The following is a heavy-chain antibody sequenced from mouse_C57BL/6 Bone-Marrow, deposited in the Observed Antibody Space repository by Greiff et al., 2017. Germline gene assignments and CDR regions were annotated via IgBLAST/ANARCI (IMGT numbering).Heavy chain of an antibody. V-gene: IGHV1-81*01. CDR3: ARGEDYYGSSYLYYFDD. CDR2: IYPRSGNT. CDR1: GYTFTSYG. D-gene: IGHD1-1*01. Sequence: QVQLKESGAELARPGASVKLSCKASGYTFTSYGISWVKQRTGQGLEWIGEIYPRSGNTYYNEKFKGKATLTADKSSSTAYMELRSLTSEDSAVYFCARGEDYYGSSYLYYFDDWGQGTTLTVSS. J-gene: IGHJ2*01.